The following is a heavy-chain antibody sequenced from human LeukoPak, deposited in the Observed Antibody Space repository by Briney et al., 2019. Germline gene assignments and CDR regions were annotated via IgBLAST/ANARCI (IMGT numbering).Heavy chain of an antibody. CDR1: GFTFNSYA. J-gene: IGHJ6*02. CDR3: ARHGDGFYYGMDV. D-gene: IGHD4-17*01. Sequence: KPGGSLGLSCAASGFTFNSYAMSWFRQAPGEGLEWVSSISSSGHDIYYGDSVKGRFTISRDNAKKSLYLQMNSLRAEDTAVYYCARHGDGFYYGMDVWGQGTTVTVSS. V-gene: IGHV3-21*01. CDR2: ISSSGHDI.